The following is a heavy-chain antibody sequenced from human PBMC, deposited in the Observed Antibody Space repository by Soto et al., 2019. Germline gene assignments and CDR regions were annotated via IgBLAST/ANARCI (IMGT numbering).Heavy chain of an antibody. CDR3: ARVTAGFDH. J-gene: IGHJ4*02. D-gene: IGHD2-21*02. Sequence: GGSLRLSCEVSQVIFSGHGMHWVRQAPGKGLEWVAHLRVDGSNINYADSVKDRFIISRDNAKNSLFLQMYRLRAEDSAVYYCARVTAGFDHWGQGTLVTVSS. V-gene: IGHV3-33*03. CDR2: LRVDGSNI. CDR1: QVIFSGHG.